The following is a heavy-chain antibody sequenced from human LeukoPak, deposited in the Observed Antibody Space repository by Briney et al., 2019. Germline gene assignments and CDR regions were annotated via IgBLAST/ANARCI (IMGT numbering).Heavy chain of an antibody. Sequence: ASVKVSCKASGYTFTGYYMHWVRQAPGQGLEWMRRINPNSGGTNYAQKFQGRVTMTRDTSISTAYMELSRLRSDDTAVYYCASTGYSSGWYNWFHPWGQGTLVTVSS. CDR2: INPNSGGT. D-gene: IGHD6-19*01. CDR1: GYTFTGYY. V-gene: IGHV1-2*06. CDR3: ASTGYSSGWYNWFHP. J-gene: IGHJ5*02.